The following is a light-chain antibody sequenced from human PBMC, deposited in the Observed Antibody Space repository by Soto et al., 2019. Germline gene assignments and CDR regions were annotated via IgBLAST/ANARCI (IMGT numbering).Light chain of an antibody. CDR2: EVS. CDR1: TXDVGAYNY. Sequence: QSALTQPASVSGSPGQSITICCTGSTXDVGAYNYVSWYKHHPGQAPQLMIYEVSNRPSGVSNRFSGSKSGNTASLTISGLQADDEGDYYCSSKTSSSSPFVFGTGTKVTVL. CDR3: SSKTSSSSPFV. V-gene: IGLV2-14*01. J-gene: IGLJ1*01.